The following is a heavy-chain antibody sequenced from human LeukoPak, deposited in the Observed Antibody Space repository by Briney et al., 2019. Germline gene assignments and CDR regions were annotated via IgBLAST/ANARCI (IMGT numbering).Heavy chain of an antibody. J-gene: IGHJ4*02. CDR2: INSDGSST. D-gene: IGHD5-24*01. V-gene: IGHV3-74*01. CDR1: GFPSSRYW. CDR3: GSLHRDDYNPFDY. Sequence: GGSLRLSCAASGFPSSRYWMHWVRQAPGKGLVWVSRINSDGSSTYYADSVKGRFTISRDNAKNTVHLQMNSLRAEDTGVYYCGSLHRDDYNPFDYWGQGTLVTVSS.